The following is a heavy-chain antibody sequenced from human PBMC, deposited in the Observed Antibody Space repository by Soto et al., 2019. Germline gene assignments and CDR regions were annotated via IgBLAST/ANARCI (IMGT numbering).Heavy chain of an antibody. CDR1: GFTFSNYW. V-gene: IGHV3-74*01. Sequence: SGGSLRLSCAASGFTFSNYWMHWVRQAPGKGLVWVSHINSDGSSTNYADSVKGRFTISRDNSKNTLYLQMNSLRAEDTSVYYCAKEGGLSGSYYISSSYYFDYWGQGTLVTVSS. CDR3: AKEGGLSGSYYISSSYYFDY. D-gene: IGHD1-26*01. CDR2: INSDGSST. J-gene: IGHJ4*02.